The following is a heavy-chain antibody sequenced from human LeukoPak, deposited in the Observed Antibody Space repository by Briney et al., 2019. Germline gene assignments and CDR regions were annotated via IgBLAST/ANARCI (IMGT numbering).Heavy chain of an antibody. Sequence: GGSLRLSCAASGFTFSSYAMSWVRQAPGKGLEWVSAISGSGGSTYYADSVKGQFTISRDNSKNTLYLQMNSLRAEDTAVYYCAKDVGGWYGTHYYYGMDVWGQGTTVTVSS. D-gene: IGHD6-19*01. CDR3: AKDVGGWYGTHYYYGMDV. CDR2: ISGSGGST. J-gene: IGHJ6*02. V-gene: IGHV3-23*01. CDR1: GFTFSSYA.